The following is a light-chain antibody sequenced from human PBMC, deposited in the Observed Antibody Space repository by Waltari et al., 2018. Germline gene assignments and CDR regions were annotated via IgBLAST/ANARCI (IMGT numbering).Light chain of an antibody. V-gene: IGKV3-20*01. CDR3: QQYDGEVVT. CDR2: GTS. J-gene: IGKJ4*01. Sequence: EIVLTQSPGTLSLSPGERATLSCRASQSVTRISLTWYQQKLGQAPRLLIYGTSSRATGIPDRVSGSGSGTAVTLTISRLGPEGFAVYYCQQYDGEVVTFGGGTKVEI. CDR1: QSVTRIS.